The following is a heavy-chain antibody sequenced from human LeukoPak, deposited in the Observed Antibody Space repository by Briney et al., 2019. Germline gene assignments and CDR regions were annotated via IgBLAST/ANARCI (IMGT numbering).Heavy chain of an antibody. J-gene: IGHJ3*02. CDR2: INPNSGGT. Sequence: GASVKVSCKASGYTFTGYYMHWVRQAPGQGLEWMGWINPNSGGTNYAQKFQGRVTMTRDTSISTAYMELSRLRSDDTAVYYCARAFAGYCGSGSAFDIWGQGTMVTVSS. CDR3: ARAFAGYCGSGSAFDI. D-gene: IGHD3-10*01. CDR1: GYTFTGYY. V-gene: IGHV1-2*02.